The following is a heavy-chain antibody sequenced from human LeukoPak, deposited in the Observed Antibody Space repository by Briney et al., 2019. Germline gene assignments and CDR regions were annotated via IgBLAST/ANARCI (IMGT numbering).Heavy chain of an antibody. D-gene: IGHD2-2*01. Sequence: PGGSQRLSCAASGFTFSSYGMHWVRQAPGKGLEWVAVISYDGSNKYYADSVKGRFTISRDNSKNTLYLQMNSLRAEDTAVYYCAKGRRPAAISSFDYWGQGTLVTVSS. CDR1: GFTFSSYG. CDR2: ISYDGSNK. V-gene: IGHV3-30*18. CDR3: AKGRRPAAISSFDY. J-gene: IGHJ4*02.